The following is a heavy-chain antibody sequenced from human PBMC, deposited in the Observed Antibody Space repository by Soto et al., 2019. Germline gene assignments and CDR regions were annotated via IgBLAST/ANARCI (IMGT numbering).Heavy chain of an antibody. CDR3: ARGAVEVGATGRYYYYYGIKV. D-gene: IGHD1-26*01. J-gene: IGHJ6*02. V-gene: IGHV1-69*13. CDR2: IIPIFGTA. Sequence: GASVKVSCKASGGTFSSYAISWVRQAPGQGLEWMGEIIPIFGTANYAQKFQGRVTITADESTSTAYMELSSLRSEDTAVYYCARGAVEVGATGRYYYYYGIKVWGQGTTVTVSS. CDR1: GGTFSSYA.